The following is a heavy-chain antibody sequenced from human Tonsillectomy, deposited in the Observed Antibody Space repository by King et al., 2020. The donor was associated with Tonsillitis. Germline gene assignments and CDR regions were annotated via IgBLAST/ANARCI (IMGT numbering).Heavy chain of an antibody. CDR3: ARQGFTGCACYDY. V-gene: IGHV5-10-1*03. CDR1: GYKFAIFW. D-gene: IGHD2-8*02. Sequence: VQLVESGEEVKKPGESLWISCKGSGYKFAIFWINWVRQMPGKGLEWIGRIDPSDSYTNYNPSFQGHVTISTDNSINTAFLQWNSLQASDTSIYSCARQGFTGCACYDYWGQGALVTVSS. CDR2: IDPSDSYT. J-gene: IGHJ4*02.